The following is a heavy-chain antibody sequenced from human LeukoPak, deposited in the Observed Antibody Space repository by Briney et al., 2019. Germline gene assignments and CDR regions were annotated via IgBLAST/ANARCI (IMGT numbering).Heavy chain of an antibody. D-gene: IGHD6-13*01. Sequence: GGSLRLSCAASGFTFSSYSMNWVRQAPGKGLEWVSSISSSSSYIYYADSVKGRFTISRDNAKNSLYLQINSLRAEDTAVYYCARDGYSSSWRPDYWGRGTLVTISS. CDR3: ARDGYSSSWRPDY. CDR2: ISSSSSYI. V-gene: IGHV3-21*01. J-gene: IGHJ4*02. CDR1: GFTFSSYS.